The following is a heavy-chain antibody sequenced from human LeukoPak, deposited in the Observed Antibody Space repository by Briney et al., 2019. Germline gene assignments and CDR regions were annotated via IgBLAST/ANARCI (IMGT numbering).Heavy chain of an antibody. V-gene: IGHV3-30*02. CDR1: GFTFSSYG. D-gene: IGHD6-6*01. CDR3: ARGGAARPDY. Sequence: GGSPRLSCAASGFTFSSYGMHWVRQAPGKGLEWVAFIRYDGSNKYYADSVKGRFTISRDNAKNSLYLQLNTLRAEDTAVYYCARGGAARPDYWGRGTLVSVSS. J-gene: IGHJ4*02. CDR2: IRYDGSNK.